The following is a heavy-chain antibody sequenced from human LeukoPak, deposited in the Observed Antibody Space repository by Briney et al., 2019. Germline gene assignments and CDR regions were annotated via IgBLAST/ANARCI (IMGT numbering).Heavy chain of an antibody. V-gene: IGHV1-69*04. D-gene: IGHD2-2*01. CDR2: IIPVLGIA. Sequence: SVKVSCKASGGTFSSYTISWVRQAPGQGLEWMGRIIPVLGIANYAQKFQGRVTITADKSTSTAYMELSSLRSEDTAVYYCARESVPAAIFTAYWFDPWGQGTLVTVSS. CDR1: GGTFSSYT. CDR3: ARESVPAAIFTAYWFDP. J-gene: IGHJ5*02.